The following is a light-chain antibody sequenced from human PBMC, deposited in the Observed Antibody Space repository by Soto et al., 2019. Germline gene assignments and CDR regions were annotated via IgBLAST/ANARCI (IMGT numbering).Light chain of an antibody. CDR3: QQRGNWPPQT. CDR1: QSVSNN. CDR2: GAS. V-gene: IGKV3-15*01. J-gene: IGKJ1*01. Sequence: EIVLTQSPGTLSLSPGERATLSCRPSQSVSNNLAWYQKKPGQAPRLLXYGASSRATGIPVRFSGSGSGTEFNLTISSLQSEDFGVYYCQQRGNWPPQTFGQGTKVDIK.